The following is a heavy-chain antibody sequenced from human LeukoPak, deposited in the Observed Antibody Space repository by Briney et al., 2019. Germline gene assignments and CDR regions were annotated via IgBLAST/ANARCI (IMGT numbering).Heavy chain of an antibody. CDR1: GLTVSSNY. J-gene: IGHJ3*02. V-gene: IGHV3-66*04. CDR2: IYSDGST. CDR3: ARQRAFDI. Sequence: GGSLRLSCVASGLTVSSNYMSWVRQAPGKGLQWVSVIYSDGSTYYADSVKGRFTISRDNSKNTLYLQMNSLRAVDTAVYYCARQRAFDIWGQGTMVTVSS.